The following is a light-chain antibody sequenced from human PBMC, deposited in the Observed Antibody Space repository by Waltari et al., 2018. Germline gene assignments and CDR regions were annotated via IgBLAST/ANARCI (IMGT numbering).Light chain of an antibody. CDR3: QSYDSSLSGVV. Sequence: QSVLTQPPSVSGAPGQSVTISCTGSSSNSGAGYDVHWYQQLPGTAPKLLIYGNSNRTSGVPDRFSGSKSGTSASLAITGLQAEDEPDYYCQSYDSSLSGVVFGGGTKLTVL. J-gene: IGLJ2*01. V-gene: IGLV1-40*01. CDR1: SSNSGAGYD. CDR2: GNS.